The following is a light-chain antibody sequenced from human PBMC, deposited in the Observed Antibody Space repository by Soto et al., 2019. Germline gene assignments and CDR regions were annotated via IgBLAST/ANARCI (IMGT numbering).Light chain of an antibody. Sequence: QSVLAQPRSVSGSPGQSVTISCTGTSNYIGDYHYVSWYQQHPGKAPKLMIFDVTKRPSGVPDRFSGSKSGNTASLTSSGLQAEDDADYYCCSYAGGYTFVFGTGTKVTVL. J-gene: IGLJ1*01. V-gene: IGLV2-11*01. CDR1: SNYIGDYHY. CDR3: CSYAGGYTFV. CDR2: DVT.